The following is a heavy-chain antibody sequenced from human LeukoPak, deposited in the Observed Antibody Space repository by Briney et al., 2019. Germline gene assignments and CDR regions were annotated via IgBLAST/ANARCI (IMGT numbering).Heavy chain of an antibody. Sequence: SETLSLTCTVSGGSISSYYWSWIRQPAGKGLEWIGRIYTSGSTNYNPSLKSRVTMSVDTSKNQFSLKLSSVTAADTAVYYCAREPQYYDISTGYSSTLRFDPWGQGTLVTVSS. D-gene: IGHD3-9*01. CDR2: IYTSGST. CDR1: GGSISSYY. CDR3: AREPQYYDISTGYSSTLRFDP. V-gene: IGHV4-4*07. J-gene: IGHJ5*02.